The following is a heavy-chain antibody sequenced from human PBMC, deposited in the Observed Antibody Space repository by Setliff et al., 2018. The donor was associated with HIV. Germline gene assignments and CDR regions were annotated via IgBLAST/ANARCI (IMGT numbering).Heavy chain of an antibody. D-gene: IGHD3-22*01. Sequence: SETLSLTCTVSGGSISGDNWWSWVRQPPGKGLEWIGEIYHRGSTNYNPSLKSRVTISVDKSKNQFSLKLTSVTAADTAVYYCAVRRYYDSTGYYDYWGQGTLVTVSS. CDR2: IYHRGST. V-gene: IGHV4-4*02. CDR3: AVRRYYDSTGYYDY. CDR1: GGSISGDNW. J-gene: IGHJ4*02.